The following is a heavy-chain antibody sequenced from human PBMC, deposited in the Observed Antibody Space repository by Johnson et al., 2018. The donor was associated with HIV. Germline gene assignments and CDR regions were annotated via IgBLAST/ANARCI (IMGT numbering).Heavy chain of an antibody. CDR1: GFTVTSHY. V-gene: IGHV3-66*01. Sequence: VQLVESGGGLVQPGGSLRLSCAASGFTVTSHYMSWVRQAPGMGLEWVSVIYTGGNTYYANSVKDRFTISRDISNNTLYLQMNSLRAEDTAVYYCARGPHEEVVVAATSAFDIWGQGTMVTVSS. CDR2: IYTGGNT. J-gene: IGHJ3*02. D-gene: IGHD2-15*01. CDR3: ARGPHEEVVVAATSAFDI.